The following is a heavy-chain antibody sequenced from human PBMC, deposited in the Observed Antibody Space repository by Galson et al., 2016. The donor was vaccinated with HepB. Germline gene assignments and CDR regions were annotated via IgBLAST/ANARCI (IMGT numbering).Heavy chain of an antibody. V-gene: IGHV1-3*01. Sequence: SVKVSCKASGNTFTSDAIHWVRQAPGQGLEWMGWISAGNGNTHYSQKFQDRVSITRDTSASTAFMELRSLRSEDTAKYYCTRATKTGTTGYWGQGTLVIVSS. CDR1: GNTFTSDA. CDR3: TRATKTGTTGY. D-gene: IGHD1-1*01. CDR2: ISAGNGNT. J-gene: IGHJ4*02.